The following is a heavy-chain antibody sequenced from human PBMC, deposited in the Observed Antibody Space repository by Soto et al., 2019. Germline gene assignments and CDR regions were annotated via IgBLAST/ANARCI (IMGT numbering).Heavy chain of an antibody. CDR1: GYTFTSYD. CDR3: ARGWSKRGKGDY. V-gene: IGHV1-8*01. J-gene: IGHJ4*02. D-gene: IGHD3-10*01. Sequence: ASVKVSCKASGYTFTSYDINWVRLATGQGLEWMGWMNPNSGNTGYAQKFQGRVTMTRNTSIGTAYMELSSLRSEDTAVYYCARGWSKRGKGDYWGQGTLVTVSS. CDR2: MNPNSGNT.